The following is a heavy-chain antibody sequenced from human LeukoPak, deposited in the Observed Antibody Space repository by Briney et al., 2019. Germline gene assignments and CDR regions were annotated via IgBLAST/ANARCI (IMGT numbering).Heavy chain of an antibody. V-gene: IGHV3-74*01. CDR2: INSDGSST. CDR1: GFTFSSYW. J-gene: IGHJ4*02. CDR3: AREGGAAMVNFDY. D-gene: IGHD5-18*01. Sequence: GGSLRLSCAASGFTFSSYWMHWVRQAPGKGLVWVSRINSDGSSTSYADSVKGRFTISRDNAKNTLCLQMNSLRAEDTAVYYCAREGGAAMVNFDYWGQGTLVTVSS.